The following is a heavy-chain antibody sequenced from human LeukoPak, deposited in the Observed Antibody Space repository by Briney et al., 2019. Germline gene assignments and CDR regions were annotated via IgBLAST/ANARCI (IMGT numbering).Heavy chain of an antibody. CDR3: ARGADYYDSSGQGY. J-gene: IGHJ4*02. V-gene: IGHV4-4*07. D-gene: IGHD3-22*01. CDR2: IYTSGST. Sequence: PSETLSLTCTVSGGSISSYYWSWIRQPAGKGLEWIGRIYTSGSTNYNPSLKSRVTMSVDTSKNQFSLRLSSVTAADTAVYYCARGADYYDSSGQGYWGQGTLVTVSS. CDR1: GGSISSYY.